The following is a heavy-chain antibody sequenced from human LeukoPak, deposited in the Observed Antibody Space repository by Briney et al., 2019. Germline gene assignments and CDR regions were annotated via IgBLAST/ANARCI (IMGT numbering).Heavy chain of an antibody. D-gene: IGHD6-13*01. V-gene: IGHV3-23*01. CDR1: GXTFSSYS. CDR2: ITVTGDT. CDR3: AKVPVWQQLVDY. J-gene: IGHJ4*02. Sequence: GGSLRLSCAASGXTFSSYSMSWVRQAPGKGREWVSGITVTGDTYYADSLRGRFTISRDTSRNMLYLQMSSLRADDTAVYYCAKVPVWQQLVDYWGQGTLVTVSS.